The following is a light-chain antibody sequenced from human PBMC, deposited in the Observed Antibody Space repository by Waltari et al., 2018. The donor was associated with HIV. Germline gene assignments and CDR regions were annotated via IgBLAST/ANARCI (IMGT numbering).Light chain of an antibody. CDR2: DVS. V-gene: IGLV2-11*01. CDR3: CSYAGSYPVV. CDR1: SSDVGGYNY. Sequence: QSALTQPRSVSGSPGQSVTLSCTGTSSDVGGYNYVSWYQQNPGKAPKFIIYDVSKRPSGVPDRFSGSKSGNTASLTISGLQAEDEADYYCCSYAGSYPVVFGGGTKLTVL. J-gene: IGLJ3*02.